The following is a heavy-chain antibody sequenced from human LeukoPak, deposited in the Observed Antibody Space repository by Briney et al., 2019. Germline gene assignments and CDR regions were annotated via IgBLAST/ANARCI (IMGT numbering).Heavy chain of an antibody. D-gene: IGHD3-16*01. J-gene: IGHJ4*02. CDR2: IYSDGST. Sequence: GGSLRLSCAASGFXVSSNSITWVRQAPGKGLEWVSVIYSDGSTFYAASVKGRFIISRDNSKNTLYLQMNSLRVDDTAVYFCARDHRIGGSWGQGTLVTVSS. V-gene: IGHV3-53*01. CDR3: ARDHRIGGS. CDR1: GFXVSSNS.